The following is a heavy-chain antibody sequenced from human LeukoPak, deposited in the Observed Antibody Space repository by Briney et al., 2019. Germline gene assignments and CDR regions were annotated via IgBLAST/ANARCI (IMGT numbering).Heavy chain of an antibody. Sequence: ASVKVSCKASGYTFTGYYMHWVRQAPGQGLEWMGWINPKRGDTNYAQKFQGRVTMTRDTSISTVYMELSRLTSDDTAVYYCASGRTIFYYYMDVWGKGTTVTISS. CDR3: ASGRTIFYYYMDV. J-gene: IGHJ6*03. CDR1: GYTFTGYY. V-gene: IGHV1-2*02. D-gene: IGHD3-3*02. CDR2: INPKRGDT.